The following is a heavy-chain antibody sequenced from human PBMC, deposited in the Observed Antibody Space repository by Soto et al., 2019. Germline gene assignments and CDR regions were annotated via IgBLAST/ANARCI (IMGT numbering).Heavy chain of an antibody. CDR3: ARGVVPAARHYGMDV. CDR2: IYYSGST. V-gene: IGHV4-31*03. Sequence: PSETLSLTCTVSGGSISSGGYYWSWIRQHPGKGLEWIGYIYYSGSTYYNPSLKSRVTISVDTSKNQFSLRLSSVTAADTAVYYCARGVVPAARHYGMDVWDQGTTVTVSS. D-gene: IGHD2-2*01. CDR1: GGSISSGGYY. J-gene: IGHJ6*02.